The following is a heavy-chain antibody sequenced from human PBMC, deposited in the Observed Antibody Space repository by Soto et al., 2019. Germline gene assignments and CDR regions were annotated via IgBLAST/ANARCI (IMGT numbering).Heavy chain of an antibody. V-gene: IGHV3-21*01. CDR1: GFTFSSYS. CDR2: ISSSSSYI. D-gene: IGHD6-6*01. Sequence: EVQLVESGGGLVKPGGSLRLSCAASGFTFSSYSMNWVRQAPGKGLEWVSSISSSSSYIYYADSVKGRFTISRDNAKNSLYPQMNSRRADDTALYYCARGPRGIAARSLRYYYFYGIDVWVQGTTVTVSS. J-gene: IGHJ6*02. CDR3: ARGPRGIAARSLRYYYFYGIDV.